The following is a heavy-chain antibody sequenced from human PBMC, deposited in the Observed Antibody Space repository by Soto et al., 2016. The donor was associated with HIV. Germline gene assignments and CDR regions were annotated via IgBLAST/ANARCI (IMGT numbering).Heavy chain of an antibody. CDR3: ARGSVEVDDYYYYGMDV. CDR1: GGSISNYY. V-gene: IGHV4-59*01. J-gene: IGHJ6*02. Sequence: VQLQESGPGLVKPSETLSLTCTVSGGSISNYYWTWIRQPPGKGLEWIGYIYYSGNTNYNPSLKSRVTISVTSKNQFSLRLDSVTAADTAVYYCARGSVEVDDYYYYGMDVWGQGLRSPSP. CDR2: IYYSGNT. D-gene: IGHD2-21*01.